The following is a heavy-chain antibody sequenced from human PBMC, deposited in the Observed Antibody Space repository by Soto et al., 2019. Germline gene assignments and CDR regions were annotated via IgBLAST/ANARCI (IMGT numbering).Heavy chain of an antibody. V-gene: IGHV3-21*01. Sequence: KPGGSLRLSCAASGFTFSSYSMNWVRQAPGKGLEWVSSISSSSSYIYYADSVKGRFTISRDNAKNSLYLQMNSLRAEDTAVYYCARAGSPRSGGSALDYYYGMDVWGQGTTVTVSS. CDR3: ARAGSPRSGGSALDYYYGMDV. D-gene: IGHD5-18*01. CDR2: ISSSSSYI. CDR1: GFTFSSYS. J-gene: IGHJ6*02.